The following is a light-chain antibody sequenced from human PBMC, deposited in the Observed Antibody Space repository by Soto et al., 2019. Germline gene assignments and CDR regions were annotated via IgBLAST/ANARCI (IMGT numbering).Light chain of an antibody. Sequence: QSVLNQPPSASGSPGQSVTISCTGTSSVVGGYNYVSWYQQHPGKAPKLMIYEVSKRPSGVPDRFSGSKSGNTASLTVSGLQAEEEADYYCSSYAGSNNYVFGTGTKVTVL. CDR1: SSVVGGYNY. J-gene: IGLJ1*01. V-gene: IGLV2-8*01. CDR3: SSYAGSNNYV. CDR2: EVS.